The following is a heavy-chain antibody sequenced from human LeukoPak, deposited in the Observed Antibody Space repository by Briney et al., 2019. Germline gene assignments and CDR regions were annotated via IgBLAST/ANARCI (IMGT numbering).Heavy chain of an antibody. V-gene: IGHV1-2*02. D-gene: IGHD5-12*01. CDR3: ARVSGLRSSRWSH. Sequence: ASVKVSCKASGYTFTGYYMHWVRQAPGQGLEWMGWINPNSGGTNYAQKFQGRVTMTRDTSISTAYMELSRLRSDDTAVYYCARVSGLRSSRWSHWGQGTLVTVSS. CDR1: GYTFTGYY. J-gene: IGHJ4*02. CDR2: INPNSGGT.